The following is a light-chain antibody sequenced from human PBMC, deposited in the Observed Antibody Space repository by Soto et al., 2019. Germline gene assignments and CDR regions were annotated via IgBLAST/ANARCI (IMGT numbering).Light chain of an antibody. CDR1: QTISNY. CDR2: AAS. Sequence: DIQMTQSPSSLSASMGDRVTITCRASQTISNYLNWYQQQPGKAPKALIYAASNLQHGVPSRFSGSGSGADFTLTITSLQPEDFATYYCQQSYSTPPTFGQGTKVDI. V-gene: IGKV1-39*01. CDR3: QQSYSTPPT. J-gene: IGKJ1*01.